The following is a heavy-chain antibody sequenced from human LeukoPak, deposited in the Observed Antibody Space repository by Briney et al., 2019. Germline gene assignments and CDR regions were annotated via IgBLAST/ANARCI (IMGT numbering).Heavy chain of an antibody. CDR1: GFTVSSSY. CDR2: IYSGGST. D-gene: IGHD6-19*01. V-gene: IGHV3-53*01. Sequence: GGSLRLSCAASGFTVSSSYMSWVRQAPGRGLEWVSGIYSGGSTYYADSVKGRFTISRDNSKNTVYLQINSLRAEDTAVYYCGRTTTGYSSGQKPAWPVDYWGQGTLVTVSS. CDR3: GRTTTGYSSGQKPAWPVDY. J-gene: IGHJ4*02.